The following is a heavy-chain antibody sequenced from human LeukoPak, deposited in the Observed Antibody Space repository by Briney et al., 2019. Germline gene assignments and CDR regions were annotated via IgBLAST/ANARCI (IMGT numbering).Heavy chain of an antibody. V-gene: IGHV4-39*01. CDR3: ARIRVFSWFDP. J-gene: IGHJ5*02. CDR2: IYYSGST. Sequence: PSETLSLTCTVSGGSLSSSSYYWGWIRQPPGKGLEWIGSIYYSGSTYYNPSLKSRVTISVDTSKNQFSLKLSSVTAADTAVYYCARIRVFSWFDPWGQGTLVTVSS. D-gene: IGHD3-9*01. CDR1: GGSLSSSSYY.